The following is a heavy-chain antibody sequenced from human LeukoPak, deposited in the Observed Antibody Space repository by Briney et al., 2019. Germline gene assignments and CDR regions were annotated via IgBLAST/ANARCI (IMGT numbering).Heavy chain of an antibody. Sequence: SGGSLRLSCVASGFTVSSNYMSWVRQAPGKGLEWVSVIYSGGSTYYADSVKGRFTISRDNSKNTLYLQMNSLRAEDTAVYYCASGERDYYGSGSSYYFDYWGQGTLVTVSS. D-gene: IGHD3-10*01. CDR2: IYSGGST. CDR3: ASGERDYYGSGSSYYFDY. V-gene: IGHV3-66*01. CDR1: GFTVSSNY. J-gene: IGHJ4*02.